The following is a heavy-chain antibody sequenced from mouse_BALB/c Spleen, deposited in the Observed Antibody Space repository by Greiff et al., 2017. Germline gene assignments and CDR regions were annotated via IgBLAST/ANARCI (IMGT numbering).Heavy chain of an antibody. Sequence: EVKLMESGPELVKPGASVKISCKASGYSFTGYYMHWVKQSHVKSLEWIGRINPYNGATSYNQNFKDKASLTVDKSSSTAYMELHSLTSEDSAVYYCARRQLHYYAMDYWGQGTSVTVSS. CDR2: INPYNGAT. V-gene: IGHV1-31*01. J-gene: IGHJ4*01. CDR3: ARRQLHYYAMDY. D-gene: IGHD4-1*02. CDR1: GYSFTGYY.